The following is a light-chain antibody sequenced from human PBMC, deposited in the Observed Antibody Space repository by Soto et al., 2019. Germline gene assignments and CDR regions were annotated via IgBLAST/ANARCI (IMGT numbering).Light chain of an antibody. Sequence: EIVLTQSPATLSLSPGERATLSCRASETVNSYLAWYQQKPGQAPRLLIYDVSKRATGIPARFSGSGSGTDFTLAISSLEPDDFAVYYCQHRSSWPFTFGPRTKVEIK. J-gene: IGKJ3*01. CDR3: QHRSSWPFT. CDR2: DVS. CDR1: ETVNSY. V-gene: IGKV3-11*01.